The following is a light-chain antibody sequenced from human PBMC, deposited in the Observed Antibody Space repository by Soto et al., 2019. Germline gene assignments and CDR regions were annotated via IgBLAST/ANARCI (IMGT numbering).Light chain of an antibody. CDR3: QQYNNWPLT. Sequence: EFVLTQSPGTLSLSPGERATLSCRASQTVRNNYLAWYQQKPGQAPRLLIYVASSRATGIPARFSGSGSGTEFTLTISSLQSEDFAVYYCQQYNNWPLTFGEGTKVDIK. V-gene: IGKV3-15*01. CDR1: QTVRNN. CDR2: VAS. J-gene: IGKJ4*01.